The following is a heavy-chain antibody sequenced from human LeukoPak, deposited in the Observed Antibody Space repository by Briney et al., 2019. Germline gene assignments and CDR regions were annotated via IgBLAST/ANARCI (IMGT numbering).Heavy chain of an antibody. Sequence: GGSVRLSCSASGFTFSSYAMHWVRQAPGKGLEYVSAISSNGGSTYYADSVKGRFTISRDNSKNTLYLQMSSLRAEDTAVYYCAPSPYYYESSGYSAWGQGTLVTVST. J-gene: IGHJ5*02. D-gene: IGHD3-22*01. V-gene: IGHV3-64D*06. CDR1: GFTFSSYA. CDR3: APSPYYYESSGYSA. CDR2: ISSNGGST.